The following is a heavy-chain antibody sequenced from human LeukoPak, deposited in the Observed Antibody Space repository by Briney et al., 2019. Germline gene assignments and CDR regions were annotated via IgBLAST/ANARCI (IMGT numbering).Heavy chain of an antibody. V-gene: IGHV1-46*01. Sequence: ASVKVSCKASGYTFTSYYMHWVRQAPGQGLEWMGIINPSGGSTSYAQKFQGRVTMTRDTSTSTVYMELSSLRSEDTAVYYCARDASCSGGSCFSCYFDYWGQGTLVTVSS. J-gene: IGHJ4*02. D-gene: IGHD2-15*01. CDR2: INPSGGST. CDR3: ARDASCSGGSCFSCYFDY. CDR1: GYTFTSYY.